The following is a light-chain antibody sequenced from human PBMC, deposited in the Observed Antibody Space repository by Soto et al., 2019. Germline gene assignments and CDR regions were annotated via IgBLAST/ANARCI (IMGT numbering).Light chain of an antibody. CDR2: EVA. J-gene: IGLJ2*01. V-gene: IGLV2-14*01. CDR3: SSYTSSNTWV. Sequence: QSVLTQPASVSGSPGQSITISCTGTSSDVGGCNCVSWFQQHPGKAPKLMIYEVANRPSGVSNRFSGSKSGNTASLSISGLQAEDEADYYCSSYTSSNTWVFGGGTQLTVL. CDR1: SSDVGGCNC.